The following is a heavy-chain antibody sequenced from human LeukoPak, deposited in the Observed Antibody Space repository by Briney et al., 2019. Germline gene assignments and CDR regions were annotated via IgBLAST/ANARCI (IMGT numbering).Heavy chain of an antibody. CDR1: GFTFSSYE. CDR2: ISSSSSTI. J-gene: IGHJ6*03. D-gene: IGHD2-2*01. CDR3: AGGPLGYCSSTSCNHYYYYMDV. Sequence: GGSLRLSCAASGFTFSSYELNWVRQAPGKGLEWVSYISSSSSTIYYADSVKGRFTISRDNAKNSLYLQMNSLRAEDTAVYYCAGGPLGYCSSTSCNHYYYYMDVWGKGTTVTVSS. V-gene: IGHV3-48*01.